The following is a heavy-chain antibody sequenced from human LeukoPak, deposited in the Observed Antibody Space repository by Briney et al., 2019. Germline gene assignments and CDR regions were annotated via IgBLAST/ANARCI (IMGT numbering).Heavy chain of an antibody. V-gene: IGHV1-8*01. D-gene: IGHD1-1*01. CDR1: GYSFTSYG. CDR2: ISVYNGNT. CDR3: ARGPVGRRTAVILERRDY. J-gene: IGHJ4*02. Sequence: GASMKVSCKASGYSFTSYGITWVRQAPGQGLEWMGWISVYNGNTHYAQKFQGRVTMTRNTSISTAYMELSSLRSEDTAVYYCARGPVGRRTAVILERRDYWGQGTLVTVSS.